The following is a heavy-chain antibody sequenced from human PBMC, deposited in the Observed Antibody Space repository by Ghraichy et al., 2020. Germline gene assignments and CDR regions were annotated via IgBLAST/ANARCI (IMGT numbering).Heavy chain of an antibody. CDR3: ARHAGRRHSDPFARLLEWLDF. CDR2: IFYSGTT. V-gene: IGHV4-59*08. J-gene: IGHJ4*02. CDR1: GGSINGYY. D-gene: IGHD3-3*01. Sequence: SETLSLTCTVSGGSINGYYWSWIRQPPGKGLEWIGNIFYSGTTKSNPSLKSRVTISVDTSKNQFSLKLSSVTAADTAVYYCARHAGRRHSDPFARLLEWLDFWGPGTLVTVSS.